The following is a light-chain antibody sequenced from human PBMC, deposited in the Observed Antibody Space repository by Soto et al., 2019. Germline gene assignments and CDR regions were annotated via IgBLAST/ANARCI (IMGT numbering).Light chain of an antibody. CDR1: QGINSF. J-gene: IGKJ4*01. Sequence: DIQLTQSPSFLSASVGDRVTITCRATQGINSFLAWYQQKPGKAPKFLIHGPTTLQSGVPSRFSGSGSDTEFTLTISSLQPEDFGTYFCQHLNTFLTFGGGTKVEIK. CDR3: QHLNTFLT. CDR2: GPT. V-gene: IGKV1-9*01.